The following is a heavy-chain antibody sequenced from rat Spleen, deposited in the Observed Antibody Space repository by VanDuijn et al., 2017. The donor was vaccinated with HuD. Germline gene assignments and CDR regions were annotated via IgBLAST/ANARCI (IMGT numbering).Heavy chain of an antibody. V-gene: IGHV5-29*01. CDR2: ISYDGGRI. D-gene: IGHD1-11*01. CDR3: ARRYDFDY. J-gene: IGHJ2*01. Sequence: EVQLVESDGGLVQPGRSLKLSCAASGFTFSDYYMAWVRQAPTKGLEWVATISYDGGRIFYRDSVKGRFTISRDNAKSSLYLQMDGLRSEDTATYFCARRYDFDYWGQGVMVTVSS. CDR1: GFTFSDYY.